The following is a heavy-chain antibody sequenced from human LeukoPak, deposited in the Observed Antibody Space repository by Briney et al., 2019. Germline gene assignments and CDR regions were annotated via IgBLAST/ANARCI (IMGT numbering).Heavy chain of an antibody. CDR3: SRGRSYYDSSGREDY. D-gene: IGHD3-22*01. Sequence: ASVKVSCKASGYTFTSYDVNWLRQAPGQGLEWMAWTKPSSGNTGVAQKFQGRITMTRDTSISTAYLELSSLRSEDTAVYYCSRGRSYYDSSGREDYWGQGTLVTVSS. J-gene: IGHJ4*02. CDR2: TKPSSGNT. V-gene: IGHV1-8*01. CDR1: GYTFTSYD.